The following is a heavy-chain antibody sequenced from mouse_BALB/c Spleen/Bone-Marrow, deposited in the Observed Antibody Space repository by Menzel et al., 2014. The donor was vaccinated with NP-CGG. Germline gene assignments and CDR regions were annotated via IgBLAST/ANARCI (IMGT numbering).Heavy chain of an antibody. CDR1: GYSITSDYA. V-gene: IGHV3-2*02. D-gene: IGHD2-4*01. CDR2: ISYSGST. Sequence: VQLQQPGPGLVKPSQSLSLTCTVTGYSITSDYAWNWIRQFPGNKLEWMGYISYSGSTSYNPSLKSRISITRDTSKNQCFLQLNSVTTEDTATYYCAREGYDYDGNYYAMDYWGQGTAVTVSS. CDR3: AREGYDYDGNYYAMDY. J-gene: IGHJ4*01.